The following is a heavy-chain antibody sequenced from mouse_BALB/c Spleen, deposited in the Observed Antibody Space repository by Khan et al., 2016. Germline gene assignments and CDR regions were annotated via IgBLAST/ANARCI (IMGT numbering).Heavy chain of an antibody. CDR2: INTETGEP. J-gene: IGHJ2*01. V-gene: IGHV9-2-1*01. Sequence: QIQLVQSGPELKKPGETVKISCKASGYTFTDYSMHWVKQAPGKGLKWMGWINTETGEPTYADDFKGRFAFSLETSASTAYLQINNLKNEDTSTYFCARGYYGSSLYWGQGTTLTVSS. CDR1: GYTFTDYS. D-gene: IGHD1-1*01. CDR3: ARGYYGSSLY.